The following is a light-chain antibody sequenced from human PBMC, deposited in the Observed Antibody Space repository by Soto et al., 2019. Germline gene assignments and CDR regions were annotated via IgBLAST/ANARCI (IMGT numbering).Light chain of an antibody. CDR2: NVS. CDR3: SSYTTNGVGV. J-gene: IGLJ3*02. Sequence: QSALTQPASVSGSPGQSITISCTGTDSDVGGYNYVSWYQHHPGNAPKVMIYNVSYRPSGVSNRFSGSKSGNTASLTISGLQEEDEDAYYCSSYTTNGVGVFGGGTKLTVL. V-gene: IGLV2-14*03. CDR1: DSDVGGYNY.